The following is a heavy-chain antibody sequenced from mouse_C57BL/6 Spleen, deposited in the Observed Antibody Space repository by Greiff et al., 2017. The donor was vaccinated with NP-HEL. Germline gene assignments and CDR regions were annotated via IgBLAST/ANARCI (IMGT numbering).Heavy chain of an antibody. CDR1: GYAFTNYL. CDR3: ARSGLTGTDY. CDR2: INPGSGGT. V-gene: IGHV1-54*01. J-gene: IGHJ2*01. Sequence: VQLQQSGAELVRPGTSVKVSCKASGYAFTNYLIEWVKQRPGQGLEWIGVINPGSGGTNYNEKFKGKATLTADKSSSTAYMQLSSLTSEDSAVYFCARSGLTGTDYWGQGTTLTVSS. D-gene: IGHD4-1*01.